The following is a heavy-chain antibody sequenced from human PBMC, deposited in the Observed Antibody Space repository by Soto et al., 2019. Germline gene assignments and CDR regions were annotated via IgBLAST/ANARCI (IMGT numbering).Heavy chain of an antibody. D-gene: IGHD5-18*01. J-gene: IGHJ2*01. Sequence: GGPRRLSCAASGFTFSRYAMNWVRPAPGQGLEWVSCISTSSTYIYYADSMKGRFTISRDNAKNSLYLQMNSLRDEDTAVYYCARVSGYSYGYWYFHLWGRGTLVTVSS. V-gene: IGHV3-21*01. CDR1: GFTFSRYA. CDR2: ISTSSTYI. CDR3: ARVSGYSYGYWYFHL.